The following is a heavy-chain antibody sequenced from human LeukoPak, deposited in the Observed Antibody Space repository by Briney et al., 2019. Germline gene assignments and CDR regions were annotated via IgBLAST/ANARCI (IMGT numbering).Heavy chain of an antibody. CDR2: ISSSGSTI. D-gene: IGHD5-12*01. J-gene: IGHJ4*02. V-gene: IGHV3-48*03. CDR3: ARGRKASTGCGSDYYFDY. Sequence: PPGGSLRPSCAASGFTFSSYEMNWVRQAPGKGLEWVSYISSSGSTIYYADSVKGRFTISRDNAKNSLYLQMNSLRAEDTAVYYCARGRKASTGCGSDYYFDYWGQGTLVTVSS. CDR1: GFTFSSYE.